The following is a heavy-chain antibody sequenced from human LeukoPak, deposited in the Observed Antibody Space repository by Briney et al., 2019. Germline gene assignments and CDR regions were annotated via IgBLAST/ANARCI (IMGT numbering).Heavy chain of an antibody. J-gene: IGHJ4*02. CDR1: GFTFSNYW. V-gene: IGHV3-74*01. CDR3: ARGGETFFDY. Sequence: GGSLRLSCATSGFTFSNYWMHWVRQAPEKGLVWVSRISSDGSSTSYADSVKGRFTISRDNAKNTLYLQMNSLRAEDTAVYYCARGGETFFDYWGQGTLVTVSS. CDR2: ISSDGSST. D-gene: IGHD3-16*01.